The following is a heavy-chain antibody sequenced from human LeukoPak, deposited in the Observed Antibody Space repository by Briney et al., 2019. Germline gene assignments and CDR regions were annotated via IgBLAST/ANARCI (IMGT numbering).Heavy chain of an antibody. CDR1: GFTFSDCG. V-gene: IGHV3-30*02. CDR2: LSYDGTKK. J-gene: IGHJ4*02. D-gene: IGHD3-22*01. CDR3: AKGNVIVVVDYI. Sequence: GGSLRLSCAASGFTFSDCGFHWVRQAPGKGLEWVAFLSYDGTKKYFADSVKGRFTITRDNSKNTLFLQMNSLRAEDTAIYYCAKGNVIVVVDYIGGQGTLVTVSS.